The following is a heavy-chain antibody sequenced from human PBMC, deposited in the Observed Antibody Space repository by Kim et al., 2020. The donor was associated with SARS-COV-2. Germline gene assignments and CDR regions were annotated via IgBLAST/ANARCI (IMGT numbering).Heavy chain of an antibody. V-gene: IGHV3-7*03. CDR3: ARDLDYSVERVSPGYYDSSGHASDDY. Sequence: GGSLRLSCAASGFTFSSYWMSWVRQAPGKGLEWVANIKQDGSEKYYVDSVKGRFTISRDNAKNSLYLQMNSLRAEDTAVYYCARDLDYSVERVSPGYYDSSGHASDDYWGQGTLVTVSS. D-gene: IGHD3-22*01. CDR2: IKQDGSEK. CDR1: GFTFSSYW. J-gene: IGHJ4*02.